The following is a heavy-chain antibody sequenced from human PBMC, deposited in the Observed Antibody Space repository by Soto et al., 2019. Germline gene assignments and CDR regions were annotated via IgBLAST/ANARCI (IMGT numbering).Heavy chain of an antibody. V-gene: IGHV4-30-4*01. CDR3: ARGPAGDKVDY. CDR2: IYNSGST. J-gene: IGHJ4*02. Sequence: QVQLQESGPGLVEPSQTLSLTCTVSGGSISSVYYYWSWIRQPPGKGLEWIGHIYNSGSTYSNPSPKSRVTISVDTSKNQFSLDLSSVTATDTAVYYCARGPAGDKVDYWGQGTLVTVSS. D-gene: IGHD7-27*01. CDR1: GGSISSVYYY.